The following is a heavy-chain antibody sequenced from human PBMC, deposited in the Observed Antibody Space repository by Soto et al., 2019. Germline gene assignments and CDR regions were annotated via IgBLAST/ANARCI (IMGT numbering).Heavy chain of an antibody. Sequence: QVQLVESGGGVVQPGRSLRLSCTASGFIFSSYAMHWVRQAPGKGLEWVAVISYDGSNKYYADSVKGRFTISRDNSKNTLYLQMNSLRAEDTAVYYCARDRRYSSSSPTPTSYYYYGMDVWGQGTTVTVSS. CDR1: GFIFSSYA. CDR2: ISYDGSNK. CDR3: ARDRRYSSSSPTPTSYYYYGMDV. V-gene: IGHV3-30-3*01. J-gene: IGHJ6*02. D-gene: IGHD6-6*01.